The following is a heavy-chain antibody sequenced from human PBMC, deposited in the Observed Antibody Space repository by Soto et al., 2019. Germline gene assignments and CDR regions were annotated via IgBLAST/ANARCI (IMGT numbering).Heavy chain of an antibody. CDR3: ARQGYCSNTACYTVDY. CDR2: IYPGDSNT. Sequence: GSLKISCTGCGYSFTNYWIGWVRQMPGKGLEWMGIIYPGDSNTRYSPSFQGQVTISADKSISTAYLQWSSLKASDTAMYFCARQGYCSNTACYTVDYWGQGTLVTVSS. D-gene: IGHD2-2*02. V-gene: IGHV5-51*01. J-gene: IGHJ4*02. CDR1: GYSFTNYW.